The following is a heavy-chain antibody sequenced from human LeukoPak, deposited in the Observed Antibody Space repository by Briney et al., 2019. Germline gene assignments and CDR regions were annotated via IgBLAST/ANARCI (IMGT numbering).Heavy chain of an antibody. D-gene: IGHD2-8*01. CDR2: IYPGDSDT. V-gene: IGHV5-51*01. Sequence: GESLKISCKGSGYSFTSYWIGWVRQMPGKGLEWMGIIYPGDSDTRYSPSFQGQVTISADKSISTAYLQWSSLKASDTAMYYCARSGYRTNGVCYDFDYWGQGTLVTVSS. J-gene: IGHJ4*02. CDR3: ARSGYRTNGVCYDFDY. CDR1: GYSFTSYW.